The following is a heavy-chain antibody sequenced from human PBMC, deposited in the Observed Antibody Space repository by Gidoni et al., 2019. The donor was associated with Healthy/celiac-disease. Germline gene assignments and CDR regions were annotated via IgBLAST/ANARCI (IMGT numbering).Heavy chain of an antibody. V-gene: IGHV3-33*01. CDR2: IWYGGSNK. J-gene: IGHJ4*02. D-gene: IGHD2-21*02. CDR3: ARDRVKYCGGDCYSGFDY. CDR1: GFTFSSYG. Sequence: LSCAASGFTFSSYGMHWVRQAPGKGLEWVAVIWYGGSNKYYADSVKGRFTIPRDNSKNTLYLQMSSMRAEDTAVYYCARDRVKYCGGDCYSGFDYWGQGTLVTVSS.